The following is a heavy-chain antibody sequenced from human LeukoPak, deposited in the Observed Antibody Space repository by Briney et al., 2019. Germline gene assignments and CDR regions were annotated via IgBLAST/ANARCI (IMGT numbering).Heavy chain of an antibody. CDR2: IYYSVST. Sequence: PSETLSLTCTVSGGSISSSNYYWVWIRQPPGKGLEWIGNIYYSVSTWYNPSLKSRVTISVDTSKNQVSLQLSSVTAADTAVYYCARYSSSSGWFDPWGQGTLV. D-gene: IGHD6-6*01. J-gene: IGHJ5*02. CDR3: ARYSSSSGWFDP. V-gene: IGHV4-39*01. CDR1: GGSISSSNYY.